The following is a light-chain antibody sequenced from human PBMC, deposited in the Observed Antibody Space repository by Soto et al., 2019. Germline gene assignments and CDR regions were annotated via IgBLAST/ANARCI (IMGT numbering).Light chain of an antibody. CDR3: CSYAGSTTYV. CDR2: EVS. J-gene: IGLJ1*01. Sequence: QSALTQPRSASGSPGQSVTISCTGTSSDVGAYNYVSWYQQHPGKAPKLMIYEVSRRPSGVPDRFSGSKSGNTASLNVSGLQAEDEADYYCCSYAGSTTYVFGTGTKVTVL. V-gene: IGLV2-8*01. CDR1: SSDVGAYNY.